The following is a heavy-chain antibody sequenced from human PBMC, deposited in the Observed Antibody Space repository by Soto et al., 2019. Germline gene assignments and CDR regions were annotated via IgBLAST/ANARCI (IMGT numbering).Heavy chain of an antibody. CDR3: SRGVVNWNQRNPFDP. V-gene: IGHV4-59*01. CDR2: IYYSGST. CDR1: GGSISSYY. Sequence: SETLSLTCTVSGGSISSYYWSWIRQPPGKGLEWIGYIYYSGSTNYNPSLKSRVTISVDTSKNQFSLKLSSVTAADTAVYYCSRGVVNWNQRNPFDPWGQGTLVTVSS. D-gene: IGHD1-20*01. J-gene: IGHJ5*02.